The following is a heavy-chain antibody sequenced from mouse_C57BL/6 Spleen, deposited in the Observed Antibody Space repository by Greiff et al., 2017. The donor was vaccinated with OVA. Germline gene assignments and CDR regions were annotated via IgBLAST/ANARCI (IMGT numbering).Heavy chain of an antibody. CDR1: GFTFSDFY. Sequence: EVKLMESGGGLVQSGRSLRLSCATSGFTFSDFYMEWVRQAPGKGLEWIAASRNKANDYTTEYSASVKGRFIVSRDTSQSILYLQMNALRAEDTAIYYCARDVDGYYDYWGQGTTLTVSS. CDR2: SRNKANDYTT. J-gene: IGHJ2*01. V-gene: IGHV7-1*01. CDR3: ARDVDGYYDY. D-gene: IGHD2-3*01.